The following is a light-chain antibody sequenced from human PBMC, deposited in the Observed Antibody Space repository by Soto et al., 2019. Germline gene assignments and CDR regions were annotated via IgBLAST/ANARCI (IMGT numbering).Light chain of an antibody. Sequence: ERVLTQSPGTLSLSPGERATLSCRASQSVSRDYLAWYQQKPGQAPRLLIYGGSNRATGIPDRFSGGGSGTDFTLTISRLEPEDLEVYYCKQHGSPRTFGKGTKVEIK. CDR1: QSVSRDY. V-gene: IGKV3-20*01. CDR2: GGS. J-gene: IGKJ1*01. CDR3: KQHGSPRT.